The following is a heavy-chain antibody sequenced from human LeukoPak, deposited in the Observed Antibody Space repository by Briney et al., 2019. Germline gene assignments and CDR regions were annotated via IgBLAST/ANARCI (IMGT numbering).Heavy chain of an antibody. D-gene: IGHD2-21*01. V-gene: IGHV3-23*01. CDR1: GFTSNTYA. CDR2: ISGSGANT. Sequence: GGSLRLSCAASGFTSNTYAMSWVRQAPGKGLEWVSGISGSGANTYYADSVKGRFTISRDNSKSTLYLQMNSLRAEDTAVYYCAKGLVYCGGDCYDSLYPFDCWGQGTLVTVSS. J-gene: IGHJ4*02. CDR3: AKGLVYCGGDCYDSLYPFDC.